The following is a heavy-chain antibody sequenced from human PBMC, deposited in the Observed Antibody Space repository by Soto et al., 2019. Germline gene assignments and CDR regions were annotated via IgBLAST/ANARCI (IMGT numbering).Heavy chain of an antibody. D-gene: IGHD2-8*01. CDR2: INPSGGST. CDR1: GYTVTSYY. V-gene: IGHV1-46*01. Sequence: ASVKVSCKASGYTVTSYYMHWVRQAPGQGLEWMGIINPSGGSTTYAQKFQGRLTMTRDTSTSTVYMELSSLRSEDTAMYYCARTPGCTDRNYFDYWGQGTLVTVSS. J-gene: IGHJ4*02. CDR3: ARTPGCTDRNYFDY.